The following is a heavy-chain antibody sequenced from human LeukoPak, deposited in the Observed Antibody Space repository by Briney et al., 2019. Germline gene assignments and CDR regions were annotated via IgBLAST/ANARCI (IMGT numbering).Heavy chain of an antibody. V-gene: IGHV3-7*01. Sequence: PGGSLRLSCAASGFTFSSYGMSWVRQAPGKGLEWVANIKQDGSEKYYVDSVKGRFTISRDNAKNSLYLQMNSLRAEDTAVYYCARGGIVADYWGQGTLVTVSS. CDR3: ARGGIVADY. CDR2: IKQDGSEK. D-gene: IGHD3-10*01. J-gene: IGHJ4*02. CDR1: GFTFSSYG.